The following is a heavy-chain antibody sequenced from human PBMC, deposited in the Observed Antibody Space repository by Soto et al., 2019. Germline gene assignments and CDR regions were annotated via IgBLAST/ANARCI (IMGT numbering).Heavy chain of an antibody. V-gene: IGHV3-21*01. Sequence: EVQLVESGGGLVKPGGSLRLSCAASGFTFSSYSMNWVRQAPGKGLAWVSSISCSTSYIYYADSVKARFTISRDNATNSLYLQMNRLRAELSAVYYCARVVDYCDPYSYYGMDVWCQGTTVTVSS. J-gene: IGHJ6*02. CDR2: ISCSTSYI. CDR3: ARVVDYCDPYSYYGMDV. D-gene: IGHD3-22*01. CDR1: GFTFSSYS.